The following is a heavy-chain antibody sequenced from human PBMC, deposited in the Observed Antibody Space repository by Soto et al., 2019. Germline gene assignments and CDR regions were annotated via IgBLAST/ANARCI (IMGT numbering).Heavy chain of an antibody. J-gene: IGHJ3*02. V-gene: IGHV1-69*02. CDR3: ARASRLGYCSSSSCYDALDI. D-gene: IGHD2-2*01. CDR2: IIPILGLA. CDR1: GGTFSSYT. Sequence: QVQLVQSGAEVKKPGSSVKVSCKASGGTFSSYTISWVRQAPGQGLEWMGRIIPILGLANYAQRFQGRVTHTADKSTSTAYMELSSLRSEDTAVYYCARASRLGYCSSSSCYDALDIWGQGTMVTVSS.